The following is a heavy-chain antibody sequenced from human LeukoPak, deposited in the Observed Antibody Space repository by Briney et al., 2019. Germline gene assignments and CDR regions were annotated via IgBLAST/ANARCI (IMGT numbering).Heavy chain of an antibody. J-gene: IGHJ5*02. CDR1: GGTFSSYA. CDR3: AGGGYCSGGSCGVDP. Sequence: GASVKVSWKASGGTFSSYAISWVRQAPGQGLEWMGGIIPIFGTANYAQKFQGRVTITADESTSTAYMELSSLRSEDTAVYYCAGGGYCSGGSCGVDPWGQGTLVTVSS. CDR2: IIPIFGTA. V-gene: IGHV1-69*13. D-gene: IGHD2-15*01.